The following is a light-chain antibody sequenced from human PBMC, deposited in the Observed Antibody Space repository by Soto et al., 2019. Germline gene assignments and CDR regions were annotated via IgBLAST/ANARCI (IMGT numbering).Light chain of an antibody. CDR2: GAS. J-gene: IGKJ5*01. V-gene: IGKV3-20*01. Sequence: EVVLTQSPATLSLSPGEGATLSCRASQSIGNYLAWYQQKPGQAPRLLIYGASIRATGIPDRFSGSGSETDFTLTISRLEPEDFALYYCQQYGSSAPITFGQGTDWRL. CDR3: QQYGSSAPIT. CDR1: QSIGNY.